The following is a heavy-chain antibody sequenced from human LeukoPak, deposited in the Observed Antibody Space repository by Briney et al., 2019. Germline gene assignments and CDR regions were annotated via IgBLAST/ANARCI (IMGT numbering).Heavy chain of an antibody. CDR3: ARDQIWFGESEYYFDY. V-gene: IGHV3-33*01. J-gene: IGHJ4*02. Sequence: PGGSLRLSCAASGFTFSSYGMHWVRQAPGKGLEWVAVIWYDGSNKYYADSVKGRFTISRDNSKNTLYLQMNSLRAEDTAVYYCARDQIWFGESEYYFDYWGQGTLVTVSS. D-gene: IGHD3-10*01. CDR2: IWYDGSNK. CDR1: GFTFSSYG.